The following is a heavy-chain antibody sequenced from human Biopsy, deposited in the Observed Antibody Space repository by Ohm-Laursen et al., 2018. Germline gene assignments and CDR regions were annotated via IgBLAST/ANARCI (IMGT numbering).Heavy chain of an antibody. Sequence: LRLSCAASGFTLSVYSMIWVRQAPGKALEWLASLDWDDAKFYCEALKTRLAISKDTSENHVVLTLSDVDPVDTATYYCARIPILIVPAALVYRHRRHLQGLDVWGQGTTVIVSS. CDR2: LDWDDAK. CDR3: ARIPILIVPAALVYRHRRHLQGLDV. V-gene: IGHV2-70*04. D-gene: IGHD2-2*01. J-gene: IGHJ6*02. CDR1: GFTLSVYSM.